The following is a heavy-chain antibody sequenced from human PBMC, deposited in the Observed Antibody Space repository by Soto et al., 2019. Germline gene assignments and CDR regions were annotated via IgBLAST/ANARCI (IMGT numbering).Heavy chain of an antibody. V-gene: IGHV3-33*01. Sequence: QVQLVESGGGVVQPGRSLRLSCAASGFTFSSYGMHWVRQAPGKGLEWVAVIWYDGSNKYYADSVKGRFTISRDNSKNTLYLQMNSLRAEDTAVYYCARALAGTVTSGLFDPWGQGTLVTVSS. D-gene: IGHD4-4*01. CDR3: ARALAGTVTSGLFDP. J-gene: IGHJ5*02. CDR1: GFTFSSYG. CDR2: IWYDGSNK.